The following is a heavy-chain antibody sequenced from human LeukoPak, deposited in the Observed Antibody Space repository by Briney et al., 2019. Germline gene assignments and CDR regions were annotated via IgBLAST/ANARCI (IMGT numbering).Heavy chain of an antibody. J-gene: IGHJ6*02. Sequence: PGRSLRLSCAASGFTFSSYGMHWVRQAPGKGLEWVAVISYDGSNKYYADSVKGRLTISRDNSKNTLYLQMNSLRAEDTAVYYCAKNGLGIVVYGMDVWGQGTTVTVSS. CDR3: AKNGLGIVVYGMDV. CDR1: GFTFSSYG. V-gene: IGHV3-30*18. CDR2: ISYDGSNK. D-gene: IGHD3-22*01.